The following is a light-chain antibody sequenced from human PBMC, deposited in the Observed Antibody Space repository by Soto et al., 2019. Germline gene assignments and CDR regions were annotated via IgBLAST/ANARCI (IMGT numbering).Light chain of an antibody. J-gene: IGLJ2*01. CDR1: SSNVGSNT. CDR3: AAWDDSLNGPV. Sequence: QSVLTQPPSASGTPGQGVTISCSGSSSNVGSNTVSWYQQLPGTAPKVLIYSDDQRPSGVPDRFSGSRSGSSASLAISGLQSGDEAEYHCAAWDDSLNGPVFGGGTKLTVL. CDR2: SDD. V-gene: IGLV1-44*01.